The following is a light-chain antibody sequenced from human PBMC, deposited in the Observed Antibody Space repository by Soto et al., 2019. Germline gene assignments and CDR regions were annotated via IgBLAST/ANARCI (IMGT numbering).Light chain of an antibody. J-gene: IGLJ1*01. V-gene: IGLV1-47*01. Sequence: QSELTQPPSASGIPGQRVTISCSGSSSNIGSNYVYWYQQLPGTAPKLLIYRNNQRPSGVPDRFSGSKSGTSASLAISGLRSEDEADYYCAAWDDSLSGYVFGNGTKVTVL. CDR2: RNN. CDR1: SSNIGSNY. CDR3: AAWDDSLSGYV.